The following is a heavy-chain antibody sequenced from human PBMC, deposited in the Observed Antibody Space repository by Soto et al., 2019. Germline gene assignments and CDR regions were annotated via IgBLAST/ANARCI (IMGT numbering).Heavy chain of an antibody. CDR1: GGTFSSYA. D-gene: IGHD2-15*01. CDR3: ARGYCSGGSCYWVTFDY. CDR2: IIPIFRTA. J-gene: IGHJ4*02. Sequence: SVKVSCKASGGTFSSYAISWVRPAPGQGLVWVGGIIPIFRTANYAQKFQGRVTLTADESTSTAYMELSSLRSEDTAVYYCARGYCSGGSCYWVTFDYWGQGTLVTVSS. V-gene: IGHV1-69*13.